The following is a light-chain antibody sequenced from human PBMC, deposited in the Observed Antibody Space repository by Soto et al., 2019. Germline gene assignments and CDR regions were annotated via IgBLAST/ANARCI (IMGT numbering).Light chain of an antibody. J-gene: IGKJ5*01. Sequence: DIQMTQSPSSLSASVGDRVTITCRASQSISSYLNWYQQKPGKAPKLLIYAASSLQSGVPSRFRGNGSWTDFTLTISSLQPEDFATYYCQQSYSTPPITFGQGTRLEIK. CDR3: QQSYSTPPIT. V-gene: IGKV1-39*01. CDR2: AAS. CDR1: QSISSY.